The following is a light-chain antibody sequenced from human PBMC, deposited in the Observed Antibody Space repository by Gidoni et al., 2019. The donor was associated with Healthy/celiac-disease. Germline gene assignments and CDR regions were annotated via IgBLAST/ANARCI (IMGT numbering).Light chain of an antibody. CDR1: QSISSY. J-gene: IGKJ5*01. CDR3: QQSYSTPIT. CDR2: AAS. Sequence: DIQMTKSPSSLSASVGDRVTITCRASQSISSYLNWYQQKPGKAPKLLIYAASSLQSGVPSRFSGSGSGTDFNLTISSLQPEDFATYYCQQSYSTPITFGQGIRLEIK. V-gene: IGKV1-39*01.